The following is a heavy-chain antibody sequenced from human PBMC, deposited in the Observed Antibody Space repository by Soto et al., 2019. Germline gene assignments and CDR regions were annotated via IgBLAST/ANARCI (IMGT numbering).Heavy chain of an antibody. CDR2: INAGNGNT. Sequence: QVQLVQSGAEVKKPGASVKVSCKASGYTFTSYAMHWVRQAPGQRLEWMGWINAGNGNTKYSQKFQGRVTITRDTSASTAYMELSSLRSEDTAVYYCARDDILTGYYGWFDPWGQGTLVTVSS. CDR3: ARDDILTGYYGWFDP. CDR1: GYTFTSYA. V-gene: IGHV1-3*01. D-gene: IGHD3-9*01. J-gene: IGHJ5*02.